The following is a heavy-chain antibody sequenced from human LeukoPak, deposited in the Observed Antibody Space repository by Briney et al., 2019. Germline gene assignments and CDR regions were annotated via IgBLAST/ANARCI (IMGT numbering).Heavy chain of an antibody. CDR1: GFTFSSYA. CDR3: ARDRPRFLEWLSTPGGAFDI. Sequence: GGSLRLSCAASGFTFSSYAMHWVRQAPGKGLEWVAVISYDGSNKYYADSVKGRFTISRDNSKNTLYLQMNSLRAEDTAVYYCARDRPRFLEWLSTPGGAFDIWGQGTMVTVSS. CDR2: ISYDGSNK. J-gene: IGHJ3*02. V-gene: IGHV3-30-3*01. D-gene: IGHD3-3*01.